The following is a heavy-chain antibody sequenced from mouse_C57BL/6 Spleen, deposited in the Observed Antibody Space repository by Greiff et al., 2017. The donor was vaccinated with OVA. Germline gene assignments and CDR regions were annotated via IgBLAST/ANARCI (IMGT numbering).Heavy chain of an antibody. CDR1: GYTFTSYW. CDR3: ARRSTLSYFDV. J-gene: IGHJ1*03. V-gene: IGHV1-61*01. Sequence: QVQLKQPGAELVRPGSSVKLSCKASGYTFTSYWMDWVKQRPGQGLEWIGNIYPSDSETHYNQKFKDKATLTVDKSSSTAYMQLSSLTSEDSAVYYCARRSTLSYFDVWGTGTTVTVSS. CDR2: IYPSDSET. D-gene: IGHD2-1*01.